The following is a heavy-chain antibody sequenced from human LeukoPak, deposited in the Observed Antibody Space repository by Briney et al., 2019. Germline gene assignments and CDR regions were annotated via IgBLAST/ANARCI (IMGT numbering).Heavy chain of an antibody. CDR1: GGSISSYY. CDR3: VANGWYSLEH. Sequence: PSETLSLTCTVSGGSISSYYWSWIRQPAGKGLEWIGRIYTSGSTNYNPSLKSRVTMSVDTSKNQLSLKVNSVTAADTAVYYCVANGWYSLEHWGQGTLVIVSS. V-gene: IGHV4-4*07. D-gene: IGHD6-19*01. J-gene: IGHJ1*01. CDR2: IYTSGST.